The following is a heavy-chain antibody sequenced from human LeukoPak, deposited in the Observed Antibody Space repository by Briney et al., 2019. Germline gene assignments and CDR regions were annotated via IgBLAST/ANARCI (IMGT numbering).Heavy chain of an antibody. V-gene: IGHV5-51*01. J-gene: IGHJ4*02. D-gene: IGHD2-15*01. CDR1: GYNFAHDW. CDR3: ARQESEMTTPANRYFDL. CDR2: IFPDDSDT. Sequence: GESLKISCKGSGYNFAHDWIGWVRQMPGKGLEWMGIIFPDDSDTIYSPSFQGHVTISADKSINTAYLQWGDLKASDSAMYYCARQESEMTTPANRYFDLWGQGTLITVSS.